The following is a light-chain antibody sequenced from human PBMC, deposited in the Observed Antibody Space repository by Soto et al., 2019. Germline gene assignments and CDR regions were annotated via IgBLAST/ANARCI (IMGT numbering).Light chain of an antibody. V-gene: IGLV2-14*01. Sequence: SALTQPASVSGSPGQSITISCTGTSSDVGGYNYVSWYQQHPGKAPKLMIYDVSNRPSGVSNRFSGSKSGNTASLTISGLQAEDEADYYCSSYISSSTLSYVFGTGTKLTVL. J-gene: IGLJ1*01. CDR1: SSDVGGYNY. CDR2: DVS. CDR3: SSYISSSTLSYV.